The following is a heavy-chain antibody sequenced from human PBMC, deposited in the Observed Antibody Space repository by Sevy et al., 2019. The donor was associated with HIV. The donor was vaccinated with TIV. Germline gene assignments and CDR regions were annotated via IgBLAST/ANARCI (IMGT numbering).Heavy chain of an antibody. CDR2: VSSSSGYI. CDR3: ARGHVVVPGAAPYYYYHMDV. CDR1: GFIFSTYS. V-gene: IGHV3-21*01. Sequence: GGSLRLSCAASGFIFSTYSMNWVRQAPGKGLEWVSSVSSSSGYIYYADSVKGRFTISRDNAKNSLYLEMNSLRAEDTAVYLCARGHVVVPGAAPYYYYHMDVWGKGTTVTVSS. D-gene: IGHD2-2*01. J-gene: IGHJ6*03.